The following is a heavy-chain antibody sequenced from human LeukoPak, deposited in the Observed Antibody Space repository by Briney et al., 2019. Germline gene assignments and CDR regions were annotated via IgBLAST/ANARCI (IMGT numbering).Heavy chain of an antibody. Sequence: GSSVKVSCKASGGTFSSYAISWVRQAPGQGLEWMGGIIHIFGTANYAKKFQGRVTINTDESTSTAYMGLSSLRSEDTAVYYCARDGYSYGFDYWGQGTLVTVSS. CDR1: GGTFSSYA. V-gene: IGHV1-69*05. CDR3: ARDGYSYGFDY. J-gene: IGHJ4*02. CDR2: IIHIFGTA. D-gene: IGHD5-18*01.